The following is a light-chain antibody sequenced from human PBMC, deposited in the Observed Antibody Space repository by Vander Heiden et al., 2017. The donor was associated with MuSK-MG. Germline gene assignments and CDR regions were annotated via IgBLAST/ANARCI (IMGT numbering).Light chain of an antibody. J-gene: IGKJ4*01. CDR1: QSISNY. CDR3: QQSDSSPHT. V-gene: IGKV1-39*01. Sequence: DIQMTQSPSSLSASVGDRVTITCRASQSISNYLNWYQQKPGKAPELLMYAASSLQSGVPSRFSGSGSGTDFTLTINRLQPEDFATYYCQQSDSSPHTFGGGTKVDIK. CDR2: AAS.